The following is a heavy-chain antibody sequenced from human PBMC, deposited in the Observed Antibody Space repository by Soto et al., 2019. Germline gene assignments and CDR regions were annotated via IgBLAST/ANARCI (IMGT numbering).Heavy chain of an antibody. J-gene: IGHJ4*02. V-gene: IGHV1-3*01. D-gene: IGHD6-19*01. CDR1: GYTFTSYA. CDR3: ARGSVAGTFDY. Sequence: ASVKVSCKASGYTFTSYAMHWVRQAPGQRLEWMGWINAGNGNTKYSQKFQGRVTITRDTSASTAYMELSRLRSEDTAVYYCARGSVAGTFDYGGQGTLVTVSS. CDR2: INAGNGNT.